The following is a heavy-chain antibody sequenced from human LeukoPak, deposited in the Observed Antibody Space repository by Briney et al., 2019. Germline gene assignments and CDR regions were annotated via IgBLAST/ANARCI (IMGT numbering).Heavy chain of an antibody. CDR3: ARDTPGDQLDY. V-gene: IGHV3-11*05. CDR1: GFTFSDYY. CDR2: ISSSSSYI. Sequence: PGGSLRLSCAASGFTFSDYYMSWIRQAPGKGLEWVSSISSSSSYIYYADSVKGRFTISRDNAKNSLYLQMNSLRSDDTALYFCARDTPGDQLDYWGQGPLVTVSS. J-gene: IGHJ4*02. D-gene: IGHD7-27*01.